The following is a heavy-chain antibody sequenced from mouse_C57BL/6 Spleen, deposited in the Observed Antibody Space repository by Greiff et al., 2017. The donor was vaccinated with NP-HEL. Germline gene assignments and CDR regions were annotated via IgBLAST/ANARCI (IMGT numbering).Heavy chain of an antibody. Sequence: EVQLVESGGGLVKPGGSLKLSCAASGFTFSSYAMSWVRQTPEKRLEWVATISDGGSYTYYPDNVKGRFTISRDNAKNNLYLQMSHLKSEDTAMYYCARDRRQFTLDYWGQGTTLTVSS. CDR1: GFTFSSYA. V-gene: IGHV5-4*01. D-gene: IGHD1-1*01. CDR2: ISDGGSYT. J-gene: IGHJ2*01. CDR3: ARDRRQFTLDY.